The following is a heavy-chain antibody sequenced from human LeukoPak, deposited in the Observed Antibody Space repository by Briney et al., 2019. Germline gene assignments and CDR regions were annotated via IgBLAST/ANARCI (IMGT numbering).Heavy chain of an antibody. V-gene: IGHV3-13*01. D-gene: IGHD4-11*01. CDR1: GFTFSTYD. J-gene: IGHJ6*03. CDR3: ARATAIGNAPVPGYMDV. Sequence: GGSLRLSCAASGFTFSTYDMHWVRQVSGKGQELVSSIGTIGDTFYPGYVKRRFTISRENAKNSLYLQMNGLRAGDTAVYYCARATAIGNAPVPGYMDVWGKGTTVTVSS. CDR2: IGTIGDT.